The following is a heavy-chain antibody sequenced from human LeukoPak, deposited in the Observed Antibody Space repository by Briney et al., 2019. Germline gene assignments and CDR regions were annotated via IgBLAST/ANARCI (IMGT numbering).Heavy chain of an antibody. Sequence: GASVKVSCKASGYTFTSYGIIWVRQAPGQGLEWMGWISAYNGNTNYAQKLQGRVTMTTDTSTSTAYMELRSLRSDDTAVYYCARGADCSSTSCYYWFDPWGQGTLVTVSS. J-gene: IGHJ5*02. V-gene: IGHV1-18*01. CDR2: ISAYNGNT. CDR1: GYTFTSYG. D-gene: IGHD2-2*01. CDR3: ARGADCSSTSCYYWFDP.